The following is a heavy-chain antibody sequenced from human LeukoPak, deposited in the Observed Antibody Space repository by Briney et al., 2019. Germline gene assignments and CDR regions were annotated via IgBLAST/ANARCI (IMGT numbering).Heavy chain of an antibody. J-gene: IGHJ5*02. V-gene: IGHV3-23*01. CDR3: ARDVITFGGVKSWFDP. CDR1: GFTFSSYA. D-gene: IGHD3-16*01. Sequence: GGSLRLSCVASGFTFSSYAMSWVRQAPGKGLEWVSAISGSGGSTYYADSVKGRFTISRDNSKNTLYLQMNSLRAEDTAVYYCARDVITFGGVKSWFDPWGQGTLVTVSS. CDR2: ISGSGGST.